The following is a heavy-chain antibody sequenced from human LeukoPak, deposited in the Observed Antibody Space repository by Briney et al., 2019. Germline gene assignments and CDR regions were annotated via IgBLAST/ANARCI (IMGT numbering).Heavy chain of an antibody. CDR1: GFTFDDYA. V-gene: IGHV3-9*01. Sequence: GGSLRLSCAASGFTFDDYAMHWVRQAPGKGLEWVSGISWNSGSIGYADSVKGRFTISRDNSKNTLYLQMNSLRAEDTAVYYCAKDQAFSSGWYGGDYWGQGTLVTVSS. D-gene: IGHD6-19*01. J-gene: IGHJ4*02. CDR3: AKDQAFSSGWYGGDY. CDR2: ISWNSGSI.